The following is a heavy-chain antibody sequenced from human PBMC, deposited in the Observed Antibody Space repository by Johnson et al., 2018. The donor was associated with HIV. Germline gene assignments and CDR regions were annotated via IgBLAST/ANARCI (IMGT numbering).Heavy chain of an antibody. Sequence: VQLVESGGGLAKPAWSPRLSCAASQFTFSSYYMNCVRQAPGNGLELVGQVNPNGGSTYLIDSGKDRFNISRNNAKNTLYLQMNSLRAEDTAVYYCAYSSGYGARELKDAFDIWGQGTMVTVSS. CDR3: AYSSGYGARELKDAFDI. V-gene: IGHV3-25*03. CDR2: VNPNGGST. CDR1: QFTFSSYY. D-gene: IGHD3-22*01. J-gene: IGHJ3*02.